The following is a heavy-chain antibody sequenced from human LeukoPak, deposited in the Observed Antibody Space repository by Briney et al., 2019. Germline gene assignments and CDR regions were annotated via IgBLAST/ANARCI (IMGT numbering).Heavy chain of an antibody. Sequence: GGSLTLSCAASGFSFTNYSMNWVRQAPGKGLEWVSSISSSSSYIYYADSVKGRFTISRDNTKNSLYLQMNSLRAEDTAVYYCARDRDPYYDYLWGSYRPSYFDDWGQGTLVTVSS. CDR1: GFSFTNYS. V-gene: IGHV3-21*01. CDR2: ISSSSSYI. D-gene: IGHD3-16*02. CDR3: ARDRDPYYDYLWGSYRPSYFDD. J-gene: IGHJ4*02.